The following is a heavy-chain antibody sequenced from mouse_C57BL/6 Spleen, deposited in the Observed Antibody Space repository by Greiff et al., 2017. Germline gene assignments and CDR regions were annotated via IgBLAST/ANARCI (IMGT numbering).Heavy chain of an antibody. Sequence: VQLQQSGAELVRPGTSVKVSCKASGYAFTNYLIEWVKQRPGQGLEWIGVINPGSGGTNYNEKFKGKATLTADKSSSTAYMQLSSLTSEDSAVYFCARRGGNPRGYYAMDYWGQGTSVTVSS. CDR2: INPGSGGT. CDR3: ARRGGNPRGYYAMDY. V-gene: IGHV1-54*01. D-gene: IGHD2-1*01. CDR1: GYAFTNYL. J-gene: IGHJ4*01.